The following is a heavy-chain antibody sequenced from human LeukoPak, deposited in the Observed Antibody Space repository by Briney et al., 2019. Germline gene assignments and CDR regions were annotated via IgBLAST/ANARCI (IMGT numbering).Heavy chain of an antibody. V-gene: IGHV4-59*08. J-gene: IGHJ4*02. CDR1: GDSITSDY. CDR2: FYYSGST. D-gene: IGHD4-17*01. Sequence: PLETLSLTCTVSGDSITSDYWSWIRQPPGKGLEWIGFFYYSGSTNYNPSLKSRVTISVDTSKNQFSLKLTSVTAADTAVYYCARRRYNHGDLDYWGQGTLVTVSS. CDR3: ARRRYNHGDLDY.